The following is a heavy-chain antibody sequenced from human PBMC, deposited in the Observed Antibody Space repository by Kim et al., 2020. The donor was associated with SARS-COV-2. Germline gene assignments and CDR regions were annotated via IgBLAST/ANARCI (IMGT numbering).Heavy chain of an antibody. J-gene: IGHJ6*03. V-gene: IGHV3-23*01. Sequence: GGSLRLSCAASGFTFSSYAMSWVRQAPGKGLEWVSAISGSGGSTYYADSVKGRFTISRDNSKNTLYLQMNSLRAEDTAVYYCAKDGPYSSSWTGYYYYMDVWGKGTTVTVSS. CDR2: ISGSGGST. CDR1: GFTFSSYA. CDR3: AKDGPYSSSWTGYYYYMDV. D-gene: IGHD6-13*01.